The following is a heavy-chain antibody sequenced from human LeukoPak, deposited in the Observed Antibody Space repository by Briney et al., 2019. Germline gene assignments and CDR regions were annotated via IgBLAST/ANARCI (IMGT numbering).Heavy chain of an antibody. V-gene: IGHV3-30*18. Sequence: GGSLRLSCAASGFTVSSNYMSWVRQAPGKGLEWVALISYDGNNKYYADSVKGRFTISRDTSKNTLYLQMNSLRAEDTAVYFCAKDQRGDILTGSPFDYWGQGTLVTVSS. CDR1: GFTVSSNY. CDR2: ISYDGNNK. D-gene: IGHD3-9*01. CDR3: AKDQRGDILTGSPFDY. J-gene: IGHJ4*02.